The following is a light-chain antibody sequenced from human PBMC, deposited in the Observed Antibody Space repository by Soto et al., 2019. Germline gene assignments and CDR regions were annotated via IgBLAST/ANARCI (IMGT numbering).Light chain of an antibody. CDR3: QQYGSSPPT. CDR2: GAS. V-gene: IGKV3-20*01. Sequence: EIVLTQSPGTLSLSPGERATLSCRASQSVSSSYLAWYQQKPGQAPRLLIYGASNRATGIPDRFSGSGSGTDFTLTISRLEPEDFAGYYCQQYGSSPPTFGQGTKVEIK. CDR1: QSVSSSY. J-gene: IGKJ1*01.